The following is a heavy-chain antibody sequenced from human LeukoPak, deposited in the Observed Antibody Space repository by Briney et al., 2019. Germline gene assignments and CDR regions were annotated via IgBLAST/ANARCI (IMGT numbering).Heavy chain of an antibody. Sequence: GGSLRLSCAASGFTFSSYGMHWVRQAPGKGLEWVAFIRYDGSNKYYADSVKGRFTISRDNSKNTLYLQMNSLRAEDTAVYYCAQGGGAAAVPFDYWGQGTLVTVSS. D-gene: IGHD6-13*01. CDR3: AQGGGAAAVPFDY. CDR2: IRYDGSNK. CDR1: GFTFSSYG. J-gene: IGHJ4*02. V-gene: IGHV3-30*02.